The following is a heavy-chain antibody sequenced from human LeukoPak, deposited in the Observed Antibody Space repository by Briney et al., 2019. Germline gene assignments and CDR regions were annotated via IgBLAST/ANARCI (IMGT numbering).Heavy chain of an antibody. CDR1: GGSISSSSYY. J-gene: IGHJ5*02. Sequence: SETLSLTCTVSGGSISSSSYYWGWIRQPPGKGLEWFGSIYYSGSTYYNPSLKSRVTISVDTSKNQFSQKLSSVTAADTAVYYCARQDSSSWLEDWFDPWGQGTLVTVSS. V-gene: IGHV4-39*01. CDR3: ARQDSSSWLEDWFDP. D-gene: IGHD6-13*01. CDR2: IYYSGST.